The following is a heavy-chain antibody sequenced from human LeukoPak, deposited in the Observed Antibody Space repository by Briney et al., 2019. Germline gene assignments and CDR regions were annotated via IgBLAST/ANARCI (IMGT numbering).Heavy chain of an antibody. CDR1: GGTFSSYA. V-gene: IGHV1-69*06. CDR2: IIPIFGTA. Sequence: VASVKVSCKASGGTFSSYAISWVRQAPGQGLEWMGGIIPIFGTANYAQKFQGRVTITADKSTSTAYMELSSLRSEDTAVYYCARTFLRYFDWLIEYNWFDPWGQGTLVTVSS. CDR3: ARTFLRYFDWLIEYNWFDP. D-gene: IGHD3-9*01. J-gene: IGHJ5*02.